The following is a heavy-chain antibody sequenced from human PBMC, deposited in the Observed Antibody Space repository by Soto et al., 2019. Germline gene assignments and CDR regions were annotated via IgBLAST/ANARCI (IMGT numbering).Heavy chain of an antibody. CDR3: ASPLWRDDYNWGYFDL. J-gene: IGHJ2*01. Sequence: QVQLVESGGGVVQPGRSLRLSCAASGFTFSSYAMHWVRQAPGKGLEWVAVISYDGSNKYYADSVKGRFTISRDNSQNTLYLQMNSLRAEDTAVYYCASPLWRDDYNWGYFDLWGRGTLVTVSS. V-gene: IGHV3-30-3*01. CDR2: ISYDGSNK. CDR1: GFTFSSYA. D-gene: IGHD4-4*01.